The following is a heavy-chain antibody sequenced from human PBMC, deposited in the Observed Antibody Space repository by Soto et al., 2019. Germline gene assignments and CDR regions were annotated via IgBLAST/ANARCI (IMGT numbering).Heavy chain of an antibody. J-gene: IGHJ4*02. V-gene: IGHV4-30-4*01. CDR1: CGSISSGDYY. CDR3: ARGDLYYFDY. Sequence: SETLSLTCTVSCGSISSGDYYWSWIRQPPGKGLEWIGYIYYSGSTYYNPSLKSRVTISVDTSKNQFSLKLSSVTAADTAVYYCARGDLYYFDYWGQGTLVTVSS. D-gene: IGHD1-26*01. CDR2: IYYSGST.